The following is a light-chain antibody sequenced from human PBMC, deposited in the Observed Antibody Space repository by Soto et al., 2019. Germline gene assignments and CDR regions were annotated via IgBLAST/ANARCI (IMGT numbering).Light chain of an antibody. Sequence: EIVLAHSRGTLSFSXLERAXLXFSSXQSLSSSYLAWYQQKPGQAPRLLIYGASSRATGIPDRFSGSGSGTAFTLTISRLEPEDFAVYYCQKYGSSPRKFGQGTKVDIK. J-gene: IGKJ1*01. CDR2: GAS. V-gene: IGKV3-20*01. CDR3: QKYGSSPRK. CDR1: QSLSSSY.